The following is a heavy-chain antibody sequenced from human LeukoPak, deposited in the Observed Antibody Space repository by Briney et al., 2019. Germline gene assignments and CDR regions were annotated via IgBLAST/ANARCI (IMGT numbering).Heavy chain of an antibody. V-gene: IGHV5-51*01. Sequence: GGSLQISCQSSGSSFTGYWIGWGRQVPGKGVEGVGIVHPGDSNTRYSPSLQGQVTISADKSISTAYLQWSSLTASDTAMYYCARLRSSGYYHLAFGYWGQGTLVTVSS. D-gene: IGHD3-22*01. J-gene: IGHJ4*02. CDR1: GSSFTGYW. CDR2: VHPGDSNT. CDR3: ARLRSSGYYHLAFGY.